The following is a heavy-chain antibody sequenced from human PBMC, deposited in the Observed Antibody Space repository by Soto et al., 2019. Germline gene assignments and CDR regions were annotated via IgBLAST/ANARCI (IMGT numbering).Heavy chain of an antibody. CDR3: TRDESAISSWHDY. V-gene: IGHV3-21*03. D-gene: IGHD2-2*01. CDR2: ISSSGSHI. J-gene: IGHJ4*02. Sequence: EVQLVESGGGLVKPGGSLRLSCAASGFNIKTYSMNWIRQAPGKGLEWVSAISSSGSHIYYADAVKGRFTISRDNANNAVFLQMNSLRAEDTGVYYCTRDESAISSWHDYWGQGTLVTVS. CDR1: GFNIKTYS.